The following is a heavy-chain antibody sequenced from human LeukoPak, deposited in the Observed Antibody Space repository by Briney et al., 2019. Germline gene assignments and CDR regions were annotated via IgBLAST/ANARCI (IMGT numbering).Heavy chain of an antibody. J-gene: IGHJ6*03. V-gene: IGHV5-51*01. CDR3: ARAHYYYYMDV. CDR2: IHPSDSDT. CDR1: GYSFTSYW. Sequence: GESLKISCKGSGYSFTSYWIAWVRQMPGKGLEWMGIIHPSDSDTRYSPSFQGQVTVSADRSINTAYLQWSSLEASDTAMYYCARAHYYYYMDVWGKGTTVTVSS.